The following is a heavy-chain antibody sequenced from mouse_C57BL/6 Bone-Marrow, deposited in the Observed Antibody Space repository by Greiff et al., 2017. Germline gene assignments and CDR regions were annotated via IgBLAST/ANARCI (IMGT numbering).Heavy chain of an antibody. V-gene: IGHV1-55*01. J-gene: IGHJ2*01. D-gene: IGHD3-1*01. CDR1: GYTFTSYW. Sequence: QVQLQQPGAELVKPGASVKMSCKASGYTFTSYWITWVKQRPGQGLEWIGDIYPTSGRTNYNEKFKSKAILTVDTSSNTAYMQLSSLTSEDSAVFYSVKSGALWRSVVYWGQNTTLTVS. CDR3: VKSGALWRSVVY. CDR2: IYPTSGRT.